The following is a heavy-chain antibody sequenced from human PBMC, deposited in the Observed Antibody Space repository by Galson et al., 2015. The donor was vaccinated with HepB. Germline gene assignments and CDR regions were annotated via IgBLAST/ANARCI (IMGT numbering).Heavy chain of an antibody. CDR3: ARVRQGSGYYLDYFDY. CDR1: GYTFTGYY. D-gene: IGHD3-22*01. V-gene: IGHV1-18*04. Sequence: SVKVSCKASGYTFTGYYMHWVRQAPGQGLEWMGWINPNSGNTNYAQKLQGRVTMTTDTSTSTAYMELRSLRSDDTAVYYCARVRQGSGYYLDYFDYWGQGTLVTVSS. J-gene: IGHJ4*02. CDR2: INPNSGNT.